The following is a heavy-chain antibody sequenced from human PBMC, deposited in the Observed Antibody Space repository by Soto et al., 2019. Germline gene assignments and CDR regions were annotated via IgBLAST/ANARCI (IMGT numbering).Heavy chain of an antibody. Sequence: VQLVESGGGLVQPGESLRLSCTASGLTFSTSWLTWVRQAPGEGLEWVSNIYPAGNVQHYADSVKERFTISRDNAKNSVFLQMSGLRVEDTAVYYCATANTPYAFDMWGQGTMVTVSS. CDR1: GLTFSTSW. V-gene: IGHV3-7*01. CDR2: IYPAGNVQ. J-gene: IGHJ3*02. CDR3: ATANTPYAFDM.